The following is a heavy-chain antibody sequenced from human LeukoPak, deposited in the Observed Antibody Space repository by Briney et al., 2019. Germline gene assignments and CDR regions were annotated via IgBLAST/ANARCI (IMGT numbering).Heavy chain of an antibody. J-gene: IGHJ6*02. Sequence: GASGNVSCKASGGTFSSYAIGWVRQAAGQGREWVGRIIPMLGIANYAQKFQGRVTTTADKSPSTAYMELSSLRSEDTAVYYCARVLRYQLLRDYYYSYGMDVWAQGTTVTVSS. D-gene: IGHD2-2*01. V-gene: IGHV1-69*04. CDR2: IIPMLGIA. CDR1: GGTFSSYA. CDR3: ARVLRYQLLRDYYYSYGMDV.